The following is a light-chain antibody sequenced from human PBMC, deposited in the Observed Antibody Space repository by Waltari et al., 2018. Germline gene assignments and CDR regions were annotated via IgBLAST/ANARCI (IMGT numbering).Light chain of an antibody. V-gene: IGKV1-39*01. CDR2: AAS. J-gene: IGKJ4*01. CDR1: QSISSY. Sequence: DIQMTQSPSSLSAFVGDRVTITCRASQSISSYLNWYQQKPGKAHKLLIYAASSLQSGVPSRFSGSGSGTDFTLTISSLQPEDFATYYCQQSYISPLTFGGGTRVEIK. CDR3: QQSYISPLT.